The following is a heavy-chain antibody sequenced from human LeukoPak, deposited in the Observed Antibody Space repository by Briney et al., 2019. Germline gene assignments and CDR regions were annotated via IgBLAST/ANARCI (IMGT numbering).Heavy chain of an antibody. Sequence: PGGSLRLSCAASGFTFDDYAMHWVRQAPGKGLEWVSGISWNSGSIGYADSVKGRFTISRDNAKNSLYLQMNSLRAEDTALYYCAKGTAMVRGVITDWGQGTLVTVSS. CDR1: GFTFDDYA. CDR2: ISWNSGSI. D-gene: IGHD3-10*01. CDR3: AKGTAMVRGVITD. J-gene: IGHJ4*02. V-gene: IGHV3-9*01.